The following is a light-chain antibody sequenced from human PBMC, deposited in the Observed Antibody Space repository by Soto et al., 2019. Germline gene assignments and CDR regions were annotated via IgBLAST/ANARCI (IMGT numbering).Light chain of an antibody. CDR3: CSYAGSSTAV. CDR1: SSDVGSYNL. Sequence: QSALTQPASVSGPPGQSITISCTGTSSDVGSYNLVSWYQQHPGKAPKLMIYEGSKRPSGVSNRFSGSKSGNTVSLTISGLQAEDEADYYCCSYAGSSTAVFGGGTQLTVL. CDR2: EGS. J-gene: IGLJ7*01. V-gene: IGLV2-23*01.